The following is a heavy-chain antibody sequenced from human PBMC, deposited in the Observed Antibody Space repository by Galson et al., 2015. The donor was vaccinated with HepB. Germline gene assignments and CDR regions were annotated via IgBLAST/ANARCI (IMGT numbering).Heavy chain of an antibody. D-gene: IGHD6-19*01. CDR3: AHSSGRAEYFQH. Sequence: SVKVSCKASGYTFTGYYMHWVRQAPGQGLEWMGWINPNSGGTNYAQKFQGRVTMTRDTSISTAYMELSRLRSDDTAVYYWAHSSGRAEYFQHWGQGTLVTVSS. V-gene: IGHV1-2*02. J-gene: IGHJ1*01. CDR1: GYTFTGYY. CDR2: INPNSGGT.